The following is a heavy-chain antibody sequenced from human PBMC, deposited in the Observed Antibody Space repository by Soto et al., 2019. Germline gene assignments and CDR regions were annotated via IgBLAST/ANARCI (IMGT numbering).Heavy chain of an antibody. Sequence: QVQLVQSGAEVKKPGASVKVSCKASGYTFTSYGISWVRQAPGQGLEWMGWISAYNGNTNYVQKLQGRVTMTTDTSASTAYMELRRLRSDDTAVYYCARDLLPVGHVGWFDPWGQGTLVTVSS. CDR3: ARDLLPVGHVGWFDP. CDR1: GYTFTSYG. V-gene: IGHV1-18*04. D-gene: IGHD2-15*01. J-gene: IGHJ5*02. CDR2: ISAYNGNT.